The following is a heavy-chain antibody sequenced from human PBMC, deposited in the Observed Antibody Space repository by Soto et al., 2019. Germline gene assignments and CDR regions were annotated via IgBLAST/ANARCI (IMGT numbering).Heavy chain of an antibody. CDR1: GYTFTDYW. CDR3: ARYISDFCYDYCAMDV. D-gene: IGHD6-19*01. J-gene: IGHJ6*02. CDR2: IYPGDSDT. Sequence: GESLKISCKGSGYTFTDYWIGWVRQLPGKGLEWMGIIYPGDSDTRYSPSFQGHVTITVDKSTNTAYLQWNTLRASDTAMYYCARYISDFCYDYCAMDVWGQGTTVTVSS. V-gene: IGHV5-51*01.